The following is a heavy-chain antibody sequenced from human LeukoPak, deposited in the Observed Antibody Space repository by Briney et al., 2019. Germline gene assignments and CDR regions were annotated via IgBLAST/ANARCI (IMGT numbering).Heavy chain of an antibody. J-gene: IGHJ4*02. CDR3: ARGVLGGDVHY. D-gene: IGHD2-21*02. CDR2: INHSGST. Sequence: TPSETLSLTCAVYGGSFSGYYWSWIRQPPGKGLEWIGEINHSGSTNYNPSLKSRVTISVDTSKNQFSLKLSSVTAADTAVYYCARGVLGGDVHYWGQGTLVTVSS. V-gene: IGHV4-34*01. CDR1: GGSFSGYY.